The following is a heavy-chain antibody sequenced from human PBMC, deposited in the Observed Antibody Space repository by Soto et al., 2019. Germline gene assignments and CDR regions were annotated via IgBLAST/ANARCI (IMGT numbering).Heavy chain of an antibody. CDR2: IYYSGST. D-gene: IGHD3-3*01. CDR3: ARRVTDFWSGFSPRGNYYYYYMDV. V-gene: IGHV4-39*01. CDR1: GGSISSSSYY. J-gene: IGHJ6*03. Sequence: SETLSLTCTVSGGSISSSSYYWGWIRQPPGKGLEWIGSIYYSGSTYYNPSLKSRVTISVDTSKNQFSLKLSSVTAADTAVYYCARRVTDFWSGFSPRGNYYYYYMDVWGKGTSVTVSS.